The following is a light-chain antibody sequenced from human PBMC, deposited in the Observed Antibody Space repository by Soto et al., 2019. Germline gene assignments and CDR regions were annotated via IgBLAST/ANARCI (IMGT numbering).Light chain of an antibody. CDR1: SSDVGGYNF. J-gene: IGLJ2*01. CDR3: TSYAGSNIPVV. Sequence: QSALTQPPSASGSPGQSVTISCTGTSSDVGGYNFVSWYQQHPGKAPKLMIYEVSKRPSGVADRFSGSKSGNTASLNVSGLQADDEADYYCTSYAGSNIPVVFGGGTKLTVL. CDR2: EVS. V-gene: IGLV2-8*01.